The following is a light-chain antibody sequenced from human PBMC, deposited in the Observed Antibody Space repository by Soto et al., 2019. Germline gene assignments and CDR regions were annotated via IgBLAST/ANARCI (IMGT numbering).Light chain of an antibody. CDR2: NNN. CDR3: AAWDDSLFW. Sequence: QSVLTQPPSASGAPGQRVIISCSGSSSNVGSKTVNWYQQLPGTTPKLVIYNNNQRPSGVPDRFSGFKSGTSASLAISGLQSDDEAVYYCAAWDDSLFWFGGGTKLTVL. V-gene: IGLV1-44*01. J-gene: IGLJ3*02. CDR1: SSNVGSKT.